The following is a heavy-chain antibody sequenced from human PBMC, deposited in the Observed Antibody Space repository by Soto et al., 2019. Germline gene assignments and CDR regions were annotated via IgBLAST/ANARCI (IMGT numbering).Heavy chain of an antibody. D-gene: IGHD3-9*01. V-gene: IGHV1-2*02. CDR1: GYTFTAYY. CDR3: ARDSHYDILTGYSRNACDM. Sequence: ASVKVSCKASGYTFTAYYLHWGRRAPGQGLEWMGWIYPNSGATNYAQKFQGRVTMTTDTSIRTVYMELSRLRSDDTAVYYCARDSHYDILTGYSRNACDMWGQGTMVTVSS. CDR2: IYPNSGAT. J-gene: IGHJ3*02.